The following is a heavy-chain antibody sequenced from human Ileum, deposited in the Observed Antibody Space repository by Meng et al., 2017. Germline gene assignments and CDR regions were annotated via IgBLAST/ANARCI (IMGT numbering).Heavy chain of an antibody. J-gene: IGHJ6*02. CDR1: GFTFYSYV. CDR3: AKSFYVEGSNYSNYIDDGLDI. V-gene: IGHV3-23*01. CDR2: ICEMDGGS. D-gene: IGHD2/OR15-2a*01. Sequence: GESLKIPCAAPGFTFYSYVMSLVRQAPGKGLEWVSSICEMDGGSNYDDSVKGSFTVSRDNSNTTLFLQMNSLRAEHTAVYYCAKSFYVEGSNYSNYIDDGLDIWGQGTTVTVSS.